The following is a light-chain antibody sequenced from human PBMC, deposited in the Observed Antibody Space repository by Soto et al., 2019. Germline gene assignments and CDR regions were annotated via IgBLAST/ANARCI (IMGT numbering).Light chain of an antibody. J-gene: IGKJ4*01. V-gene: IGKV3-15*01. Sequence: EIVMTQSPATLSVSPGERATLFCRASQSISSNLAWYQQKAGQAPRLLIYGTSTRATGIPPRFRGSGSGTDFTLTISRLEPEDVAVYYCHQYDSSPLTFGGGTKVEIK. CDR1: QSISSN. CDR3: HQYDSSPLT. CDR2: GTS.